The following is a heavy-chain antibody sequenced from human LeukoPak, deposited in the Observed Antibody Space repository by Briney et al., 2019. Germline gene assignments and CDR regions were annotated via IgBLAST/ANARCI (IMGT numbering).Heavy chain of an antibody. CDR3: ARHVVGNYDLLSFDY. CDR2: MFYSGNT. D-gene: IGHD2-21*01. CDR1: GGSIISSSYY. Sequence: SETLSLTCGVSGGSIISSSYYWGWIRQPPGKGLEWIASMFYSGNTYYNPSLKSRVTMSVDTTENQYSLKLSSVPAADTAVYYCARHVVGNYDLLSFDYWGQGSLVTVSS. V-gene: IGHV4-39*01. J-gene: IGHJ4*02.